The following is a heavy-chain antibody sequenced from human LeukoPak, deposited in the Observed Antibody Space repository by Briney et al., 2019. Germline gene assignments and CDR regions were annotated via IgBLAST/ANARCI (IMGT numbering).Heavy chain of an antibody. J-gene: IGHJ3*02. Sequence: SETLSLTCTVSGGSISSYYWSWIRQPPGKGLEWIGYIYYSGSTNYNPSLKSRVTISVDTSKNLFSLKLSSVTAADTAVYYCAREERWLQFKDAFDIWGQGTMVTVSS. CDR2: IYYSGST. V-gene: IGHV4-59*01. CDR3: AREERWLQFKDAFDI. D-gene: IGHD5-12*01. CDR1: GGSISSYY.